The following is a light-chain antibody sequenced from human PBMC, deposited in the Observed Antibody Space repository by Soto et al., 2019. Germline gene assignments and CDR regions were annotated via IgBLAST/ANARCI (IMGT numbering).Light chain of an antibody. V-gene: IGLV2-11*01. CDR1: SSDVGGYNY. CDR2: DVS. J-gene: IGLJ1*01. CDR3: CSYAGSYTFGV. Sequence: QSVLTQPRSVSGSPGQSVTISCTGTSSDVGGYNYVSWYQQHPGKAPKLMIYDVSKRPSGVPDRFSGSKSGNTASLTISGRQAEDEADYYCCSYAGSYTFGVFGTWTQLTVL.